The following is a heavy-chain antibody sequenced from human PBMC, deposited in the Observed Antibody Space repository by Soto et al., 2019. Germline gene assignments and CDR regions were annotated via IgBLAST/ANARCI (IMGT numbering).Heavy chain of an antibody. V-gene: IGHV3-30*18. CDR3: AKDQYSGSYQPDY. Sequence: QVQLVESGGGVVQPGRSLRLSCAASGLTFSSYGMHWVRQAPGKGLEWVAVISYDGSNKYYADSVKGRFTISRDNSKNTLYLQMNSLRAEDTAVYYCAKDQYSGSYQPDYWGQGTLVTVSS. D-gene: IGHD1-26*01. J-gene: IGHJ4*02. CDR1: GLTFSSYG. CDR2: ISYDGSNK.